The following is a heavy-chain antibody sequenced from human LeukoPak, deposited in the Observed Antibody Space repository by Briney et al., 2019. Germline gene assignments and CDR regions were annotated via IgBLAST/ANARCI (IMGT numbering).Heavy chain of an antibody. J-gene: IGHJ4*02. D-gene: IGHD6-13*01. Sequence: PGGSLRLSCAASGFTFSRYGMHRVRQAPGKGLEWVSSISSNSRYRYYADSMRGRFTISRDNAKNSLYLRMNSLKPEDTAVYYCARVAEAAAFDSWGQGTLVTVSS. CDR3: ARVAEAAAFDS. CDR2: ISSNSRYR. V-gene: IGHV3-21*06. CDR1: GFTFSRYG.